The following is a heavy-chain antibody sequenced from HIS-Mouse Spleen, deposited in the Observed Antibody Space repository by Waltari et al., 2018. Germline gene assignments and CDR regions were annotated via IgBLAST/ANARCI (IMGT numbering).Heavy chain of an antibody. CDR2: SNPTNGGP. J-gene: IGHJ4*02. Sequence: QVQLVQSGAEVKKPGASVKVSCKASGYTFTVYYMHWVRQAPGQGLGWMGWSNPTNGGPNNAQEFQGRVTMTRETSISTAYMELSRLRSDDTAVYYCARGLRFSDYWGQGTLVTVSS. CDR1: GYTFTVYY. D-gene: IGHD3-3*01. V-gene: IGHV1-2*02. CDR3: ARGLRFSDY.